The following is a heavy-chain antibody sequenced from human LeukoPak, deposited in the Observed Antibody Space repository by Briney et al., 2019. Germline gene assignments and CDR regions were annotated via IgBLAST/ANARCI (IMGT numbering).Heavy chain of an antibody. D-gene: IGHD5-12*01. V-gene: IGHV4-38-2*02. J-gene: IGHJ3*01. CDR3: AREVATINAFDL. CDR2: IHHSGST. Sequence: PSETLSLTCAVSGYSISSGYYWGWIRQPPGKGLEWIGSIHHSGSTYYNPSLKSRVTISVDTSKNQFSLKLSSVTAADTAVYYCAREVATINAFDLWGQGTMVTVSS. CDR1: GYSISSGYY.